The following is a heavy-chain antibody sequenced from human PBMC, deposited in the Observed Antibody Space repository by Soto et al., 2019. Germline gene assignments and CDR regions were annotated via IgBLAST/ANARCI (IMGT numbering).Heavy chain of an antibody. D-gene: IGHD3-22*01. V-gene: IGHV3-23*01. CDR1: GFTFSSYA. CDR2: ISGSGGST. CDR3: AQDSSGYPGGYFDY. J-gene: IGHJ4*02. Sequence: EVQLLESGGGLVQPGGSLRLSCAASGFTFSSYAMSWVRQAPGKGLEWVSAISGSGGSTYYADSVKGRFTISRDNSRYTLYLQMNSLRAEDTGVYYCAQDSSGYPGGYFDYWGQGALVTVSS.